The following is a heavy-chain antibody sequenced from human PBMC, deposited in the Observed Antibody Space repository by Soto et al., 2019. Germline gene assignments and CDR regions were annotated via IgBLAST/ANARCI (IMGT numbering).Heavy chain of an antibody. Sequence: EVQLVESGGGLAQPGGSLRLSCAASGLTISSDAMDWVRQAPGKGLEYVSGISSNGIGTYYASSVKGRFTISRDNSRDTVYLQMDSLRPEDMAVYYCARRARADYYYMDVWGKGTTVTVS. CDR1: GLTISSDA. CDR2: ISSNGIGT. D-gene: IGHD6-6*01. J-gene: IGHJ6*03. CDR3: ARRARADYYYMDV. V-gene: IGHV3-64*01.